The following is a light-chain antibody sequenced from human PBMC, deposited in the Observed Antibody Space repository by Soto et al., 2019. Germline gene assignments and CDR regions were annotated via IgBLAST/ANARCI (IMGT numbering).Light chain of an antibody. CDR1: SSNIGAGHE. V-gene: IGLV1-40*01. Sequence: QSVLTQPPSVSEAPGQRVTISGTGSSSNIGAGHEAHWYQQVPGTAPKFLIYENNNRPSGVPDRFSGSKSGTSASLAITGLQAEAEAEYYCQSYDSSLSGYVFGTGTKLTVL. J-gene: IGLJ1*01. CDR3: QSYDSSLSGYV. CDR2: ENN.